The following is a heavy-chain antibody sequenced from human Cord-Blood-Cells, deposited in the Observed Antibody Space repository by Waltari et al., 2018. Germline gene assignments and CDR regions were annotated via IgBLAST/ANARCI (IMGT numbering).Heavy chain of an antibody. Sequence: QVQLVQSGAEVKKPGASVKVSCKVSGYTLTELSMHWVRQAPGKGLEWVGGFDPEEGETIYAQKFQGRVTMTEDTSTDTAYMELSSLRSEDTAVYYWATGEPRSGYADYWGQGTLVTVSS. J-gene: IGHJ4*02. CDR3: ATGEPRSGYADY. D-gene: IGHD5-12*01. V-gene: IGHV1-24*01. CDR1: GYTLTELS. CDR2: FDPEEGET.